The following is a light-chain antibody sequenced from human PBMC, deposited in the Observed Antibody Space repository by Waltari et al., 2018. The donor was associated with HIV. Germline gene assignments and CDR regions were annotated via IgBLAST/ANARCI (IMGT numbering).Light chain of an antibody. CDR2: DVS. J-gene: IGLJ1*01. Sequence: QPALPQPRSVSGSPGQSVTISCTGTSSAVCRYNYVSWYQHHTGHAPTSLIYDVSKRPSGVPDRCSGSKSGNTASLTISGLQAEDEAAYYCCSYAGSYPSVFGAGTEVTVL. V-gene: IGLV2-11*01. CDR1: SSAVCRYNY. CDR3: CSYAGSYPSV.